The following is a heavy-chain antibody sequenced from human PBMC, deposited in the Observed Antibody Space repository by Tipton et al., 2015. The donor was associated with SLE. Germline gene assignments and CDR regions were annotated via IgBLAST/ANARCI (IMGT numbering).Heavy chain of an antibody. CDR1: GGSISGSSYY. Sequence: GLVKPSETLSLTCTVSGGSISGSSYYWGWIRQPPGERLEWIGSISYSGRTYYNPSLKSRVTISVDTSKNQFSLKLSSVTAADTAVYYCARVPAFYYYYMDVWGKGTTVTVSS. J-gene: IGHJ6*03. CDR3: ARVPAFYYYYMDV. V-gene: IGHV4-39*07. CDR2: ISYSGRT. D-gene: IGHD2-2*01.